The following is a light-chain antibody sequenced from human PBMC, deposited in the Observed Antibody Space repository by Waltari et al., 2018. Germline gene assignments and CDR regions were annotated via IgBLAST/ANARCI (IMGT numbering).Light chain of an antibody. V-gene: IGLV2-14*03. Sequence: QSALTQPASVSGSPGQSITISCIGTGSDVGFYNFVSWYQQHPGEAPTLMIYDVNNRPSGVSSRFSGSKSGNTASLTISGLQAEDEADYYCSSDTSSHTWVFGGGTKVTVL. CDR3: SSDTSSHTWV. J-gene: IGLJ3*02. CDR2: DVN. CDR1: GSDVGFYNF.